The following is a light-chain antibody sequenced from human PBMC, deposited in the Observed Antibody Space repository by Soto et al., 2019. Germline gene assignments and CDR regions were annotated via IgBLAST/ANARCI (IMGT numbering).Light chain of an antibody. V-gene: IGKV4-1*01. CDR3: QQYYTTPQT. J-gene: IGKJ1*01. CDR2: WAS. Sequence: DIVMTQSPDSLVLSLGERATINCKSSQNILYSANNKNFLAWYQQKPRQPPKLLIYWASTREAGVPDRFSGSGSGTDFTLTIAGLQAEDVAVYYCQQYYTTPQTFGQGTKVEIK. CDR1: QNILYSANNKNF.